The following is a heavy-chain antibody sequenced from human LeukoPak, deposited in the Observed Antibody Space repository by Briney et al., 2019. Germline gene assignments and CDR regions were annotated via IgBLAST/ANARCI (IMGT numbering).Heavy chain of an antibody. J-gene: IGHJ4*02. CDR3: ARGRKGGSAL. D-gene: IGHD3-10*01. CDR1: GFTFCRYG. V-gene: IGHV3-30*02. Sequence: PGGSLRLSCATSGFTFCRYGMHWVREAPGKGVEWVAFIRYDGSNKYYADSVKGRFTISRDNSKNTLYLQMSSLRAEDTAVYYCARGRKGGSALWGQGTLVTVSS. CDR2: IRYDGSNK.